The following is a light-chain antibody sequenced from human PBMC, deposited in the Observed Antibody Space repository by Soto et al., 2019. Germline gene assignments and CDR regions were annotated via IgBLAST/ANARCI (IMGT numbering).Light chain of an antibody. CDR3: QQSYSTLGYN. J-gene: IGKJ2*01. CDR1: QSIDIY. V-gene: IGKV1-39*01. CDR2: AAS. Sequence: DIQMTQSPSSLSASVGDRVTITCRTSQSIDIYLHWYQQKAGKAPNLLIYAASSLRSGVPSRFSGSGSGTDFTLTISSLQPEDFATYYCQQSYSTLGYNFGQGTKLEIK.